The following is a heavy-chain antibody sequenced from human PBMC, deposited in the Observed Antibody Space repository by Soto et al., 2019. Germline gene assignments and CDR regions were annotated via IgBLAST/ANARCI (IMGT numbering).Heavy chain of an antibody. V-gene: IGHV4-59*08. Sequence: SQTLSLTCTVSGGSISSYYWSWIRQPPGKGLEWIGYIYYSGSTNYNPSLKSRVTISVDTSKNQFSLKLSSVTAADTAVYYCARHTGVTYALYYYYYYMDVWGKGTTVTVSS. D-gene: IGHD4-4*01. CDR3: ARHTGVTYALYYYYYYMDV. J-gene: IGHJ6*03. CDR2: IYYSGST. CDR1: GGSISSYY.